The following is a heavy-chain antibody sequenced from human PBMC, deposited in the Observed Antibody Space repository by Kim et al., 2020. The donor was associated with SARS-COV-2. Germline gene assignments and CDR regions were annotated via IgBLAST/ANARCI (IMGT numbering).Heavy chain of an antibody. D-gene: IGHD6-13*01. J-gene: IGHJ6*02. CDR2: IYSGGST. CDR1: GFTVSSKY. V-gene: IGHV3-66*01. CDR3: ASLIAAAGSYYYGMDV. Sequence: GGSLRLSCAASGFTVSSKYMSWVRQAPGKGLEWVSVIYSGGSTYYADSVKDRFTISRDNSKNTLYLQMNSLRAEDTAVYYCASLIAAAGSYYYGMDVWGQGTTVTVSS.